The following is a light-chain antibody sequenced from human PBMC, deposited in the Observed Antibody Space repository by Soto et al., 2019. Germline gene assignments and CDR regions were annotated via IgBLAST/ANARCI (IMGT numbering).Light chain of an antibody. Sequence: QSVLTQPPSVSGAPGQTVTISCTGSSSNIGAGYGAHWYQQLPGTAPKLLFYKNGDRTSGVSDRFSESTSDTSASLAIAGLQVDDEAFYYCQSYDSRLSGSVFGGGTQLTVL. CDR2: KNG. CDR1: SSNIGAGYG. V-gene: IGLV1-40*01. J-gene: IGLJ2*01. CDR3: QSYDSRLSGSV.